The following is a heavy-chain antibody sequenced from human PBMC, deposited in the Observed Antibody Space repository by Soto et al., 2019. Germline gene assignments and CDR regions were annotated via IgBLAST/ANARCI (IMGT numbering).Heavy chain of an antibody. D-gene: IGHD1-26*01. CDR2: IYYSGST. V-gene: IGHV4-61*01. J-gene: IGHJ4*02. CDR1: GGSVNSGSYY. Sequence: QVQLQESGPGLVKPSETLSLTCTVSGGSVNSGSYYWSWIRQPPGKGQEWIGYIYYSGSTNYNPSLKCRVTMSVATSKTRFPRRLGSVPAADTAVYSCAGGGGSYGPFDYWGQGTLVTVSS. CDR3: AGGGGSYGPFDY.